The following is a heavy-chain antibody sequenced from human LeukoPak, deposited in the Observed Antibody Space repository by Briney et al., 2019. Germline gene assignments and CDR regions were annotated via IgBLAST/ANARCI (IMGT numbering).Heavy chain of an antibody. D-gene: IGHD3-10*01. Sequence: SETLSLTCTVSGYSISSGYYWGWIRQPPGQGLEWIGSIYYSGSTYYNPSLKSRVTMSVDTSKNQFSLKLSSVTAADTAVYYCARVNYYGSGSYYNRWFDPWGQGTLVTVSS. CDR1: GYSISSGYY. CDR2: IYYSGST. V-gene: IGHV4-38-2*02. J-gene: IGHJ5*02. CDR3: ARVNYYGSGSYYNRWFDP.